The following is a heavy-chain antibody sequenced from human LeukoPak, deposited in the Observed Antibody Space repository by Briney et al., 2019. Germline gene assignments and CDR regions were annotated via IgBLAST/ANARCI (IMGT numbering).Heavy chain of an antibody. V-gene: IGHV1-2*04. Sequence: ASVTVSCKASGYTFTGYYMHWVRQAPGQGLEWMGWISPNSGGTNYAQKFQGWVTMTRDTSISTAYMELSRVRSDDTAVYYCARWGSSSLFDYWGQGTLVTVSS. CDR2: ISPNSGGT. CDR1: GYTFTGYY. CDR3: ARWGSSSLFDY. J-gene: IGHJ4*02. D-gene: IGHD6-13*01.